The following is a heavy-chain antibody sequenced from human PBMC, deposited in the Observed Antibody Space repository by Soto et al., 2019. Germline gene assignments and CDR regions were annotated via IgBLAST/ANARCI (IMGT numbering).Heavy chain of an antibody. V-gene: IGHV3-11*05. CDR3: AVPTVIDAFAI. D-gene: IGHD4-17*01. CDR2: ISITSSHT. Sequence: QVQLVQSGGGLVKPGGSLRLSCAASGFTFSDYYMTWIRQAPGKGLEWVSHISITSSHTNYADSVKGRFTISRDNAKNSLYLQMNSLRADDTAVYYCAVPTVIDAFAIWGQWAKVTVSS. J-gene: IGHJ3*02. CDR1: GFTFSDYY.